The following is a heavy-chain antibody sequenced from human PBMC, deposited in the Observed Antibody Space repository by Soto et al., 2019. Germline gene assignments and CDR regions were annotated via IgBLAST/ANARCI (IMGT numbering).Heavy chain of an antibody. Sequence: QVQLQESGPGLVKPSETLSLTCTVSGGSISNVNDCWSWIRQSPDKGLEWIGHIEDGGSTYNNPSRKSRITISVDTSKNQLALKLSSVSVADTAVYYWARGPSGDKVAYWGQGILVTFSS. V-gene: IGHV4-30-4*01. D-gene: IGHD7-27*01. J-gene: IGHJ4*02. CDR2: IEDGGST. CDR3: ARGPSGDKVAY. CDR1: GGSISNVNDC.